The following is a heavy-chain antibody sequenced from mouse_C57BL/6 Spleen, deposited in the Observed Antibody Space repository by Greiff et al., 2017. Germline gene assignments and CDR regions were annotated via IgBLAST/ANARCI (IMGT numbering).Heavy chain of an antibody. CDR3: ARDREGGYYGGYVDV. V-gene: IGHV3-6*01. CDR2: ISYDGSN. CDR1: GYSITSGYY. J-gene: IGHJ1*03. Sequence: DVKLQESGPGLVKPSQSLSLTCSVTGYSITSGYYWNWIRQFPGNKLEWMGYISYDGSNNYNPSLKNRISITRDTSKNQFFLKLNSVTTEDTATYYCARDREGGYYGGYVDVWGTGTTVTVSS. D-gene: IGHD2-3*01.